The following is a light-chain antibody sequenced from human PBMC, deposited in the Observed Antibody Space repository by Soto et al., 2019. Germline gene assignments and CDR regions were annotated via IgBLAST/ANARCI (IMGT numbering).Light chain of an antibody. CDR3: CSYAGSSTWV. J-gene: IGLJ3*02. CDR1: SSDVGSYNL. V-gene: IGLV2-23*01. Sequence: QSVLTQPASVSGSPGQSITISCTGTSSDVGSYNLVSWYQQHPGKAPKLMIYEGGKRPSGVSNRFSGSKSGNTASLTISGLQAEDEADYYCCSYAGSSTWVFGGGTKGTVL. CDR2: EGG.